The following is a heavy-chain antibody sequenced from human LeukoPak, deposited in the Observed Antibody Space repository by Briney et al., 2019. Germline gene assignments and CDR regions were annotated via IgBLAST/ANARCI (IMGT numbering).Heavy chain of an antibody. D-gene: IGHD3-3*01. V-gene: IGHV1-8*01. J-gene: IGHJ3*02. CDR2: MNPNSGNT. CDR1: GYTFTSYD. CDR3: ARDTPNDFWSGYYGSPDAFDI. Sequence: ASVKVSCKASGYTFTSYDINWVRQATGQGLEWMGWMNPNSGNTGYAQKFQGRVTMTRNTSISTAYMELSSLRSEDTAVYYCARDTPNDFWSGYYGSPDAFDIWGQGTMVTVSS.